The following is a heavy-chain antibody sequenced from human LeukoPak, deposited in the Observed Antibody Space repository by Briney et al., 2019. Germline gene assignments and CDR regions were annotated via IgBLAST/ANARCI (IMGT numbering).Heavy chain of an antibody. D-gene: IGHD3-10*01. J-gene: IGHJ6*02. V-gene: IGHV1-46*02. CDR2: NFSHDGST. CDR1: GYSFNSHH. Sequence: ASVKVSYKTSGYSFNSHHVHWVRQAPGQGLEWMGINFSHDGSTSNTEKFQGRVTMTRDTSTSTVYMELSSLRSEDTAVYYCARDSGSFRYDMDVWGQGTTVIVSS. CDR3: ARDSGSFRYDMDV.